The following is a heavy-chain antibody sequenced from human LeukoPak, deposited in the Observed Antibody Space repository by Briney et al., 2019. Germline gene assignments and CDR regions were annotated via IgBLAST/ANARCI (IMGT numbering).Heavy chain of an antibody. J-gene: IGHJ4*02. CDR1: GGSISSYY. V-gene: IGHV4-59*08. Sequence: SETLSLTCTVSGGSISSYYWSWIRQPPGKGPEWIGYIYYSGSTNYNPSLKSRVTISVDTSKNQFSLKLSSVTAADTAVYYCARLLRYFDWSGGAYFDYWGQGTLVTVSS. CDR3: ARLLRYFDWSGGAYFDY. D-gene: IGHD3-9*01. CDR2: IYYSGST.